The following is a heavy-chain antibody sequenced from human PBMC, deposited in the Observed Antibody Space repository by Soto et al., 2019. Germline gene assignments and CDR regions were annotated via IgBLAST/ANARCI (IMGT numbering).Heavy chain of an antibody. J-gene: IGHJ4*02. CDR1: GYTFTSYD. V-gene: IGHV1-18*01. CDR3: ARTSGYYFYDY. Sequence: ASVKVSCKASGYTFTSYDISWVRQAPGQGLEWMGWISAYNGNTNYAQKLQGRVTMTTDTSTSTAYMELSSLRSEDTAVYYCARTSGYYFYDYWGQGTLVTVSS. CDR2: ISAYNGNT. D-gene: IGHD3-3*01.